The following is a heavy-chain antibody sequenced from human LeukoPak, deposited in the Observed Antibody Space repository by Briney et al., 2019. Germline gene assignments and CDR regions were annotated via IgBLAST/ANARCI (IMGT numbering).Heavy chain of an antibody. CDR1: GXTFSSFW. V-gene: IGHV3-7*04. D-gene: IGHD6-19*01. Sequence: PGGSLRLSCAASGXTFSSFWMTWVRQAPGKGLEWVANIKQDGSETYYVDSVKGRFTISRDNAKNSLYLQMNSLRAEDTAVYYCARASASGWFPPPDYWGQGTLVTVSS. CDR2: IKQDGSET. J-gene: IGHJ4*02. CDR3: ARASASGWFPPPDY.